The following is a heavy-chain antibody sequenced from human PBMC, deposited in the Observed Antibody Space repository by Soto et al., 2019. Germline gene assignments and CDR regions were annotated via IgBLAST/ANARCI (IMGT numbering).Heavy chain of an antibody. J-gene: IGHJ4*02. CDR2: ISSSSSYI. Sequence: GGSLRLSCAASGFTFSSYSMNWVRQAPGKGLEWVSSISSSSSYIYYADSVKGRFTISRDNAKNSLYLQMNSLRAEDTAVYYCARVGSGYDQFDYWGQGTLVTVYS. D-gene: IGHD5-12*01. CDR3: ARVGSGYDQFDY. CDR1: GFTFSSYS. V-gene: IGHV3-21*01.